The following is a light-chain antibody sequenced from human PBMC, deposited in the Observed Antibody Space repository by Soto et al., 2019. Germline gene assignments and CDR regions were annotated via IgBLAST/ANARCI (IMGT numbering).Light chain of an antibody. J-gene: IGLJ3*02. CDR3: QSYDNTNPV. CDR1: SGSIASYY. CDR2: EHN. V-gene: IGLV6-57*03. Sequence: NFMLTQPHSVSESPGKTVTISCTRSSGSIASYYVQWYRQRPGSAPTTVIYEHNQRPSGVPGRFSGFIDSSSNSASLTISGLKTEDEADYYCQSYDNTNPVFGGGTKVTVL.